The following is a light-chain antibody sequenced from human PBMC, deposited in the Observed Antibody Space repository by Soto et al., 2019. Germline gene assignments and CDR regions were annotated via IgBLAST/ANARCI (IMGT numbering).Light chain of an antibody. CDR2: ATS. CDR3: LQDYNYPYT. CDR1: QGIRND. J-gene: IGKJ2*01. V-gene: IGKV1-6*01. Sequence: ALQMTQSPSSLSASVGDRVTITCRASQGIRNDLDWYQQKPGKAPKLFIYATSNSQSGVPSRFSGSGSGTDFTLTISSLQPEDFATYYCLQDYNYPYTFGQGTKLEIK.